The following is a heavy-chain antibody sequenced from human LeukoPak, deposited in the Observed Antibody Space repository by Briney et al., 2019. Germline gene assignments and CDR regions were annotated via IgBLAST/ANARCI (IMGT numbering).Heavy chain of an antibody. CDR3: ARPRGGYSGYVDY. D-gene: IGHD5-12*01. J-gene: IGHJ4*02. V-gene: IGHV4-38-2*01. CDR1: GFTFSSYS. Sequence: PGGSLRLSCAASGFTFSSYSMNWVRQAPGKGLEWIGSICHSGSTYYNPSLKSRVTISIDTSKNQFSLKLSSVTAADTAVYYCARPRGGYSGYVDYWGQGTLVTVSS. CDR2: ICHSGST.